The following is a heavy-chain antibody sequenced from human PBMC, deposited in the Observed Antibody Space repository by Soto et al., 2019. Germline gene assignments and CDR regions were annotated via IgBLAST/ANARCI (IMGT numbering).Heavy chain of an antibody. CDR2: ISDIGGTT. V-gene: IGHV3-23*01. Sequence: EVQLLESGGGLVQPGRSLRLSCAASGFTFNSYAVSWVRQAPGKGLEWVSAISDIGGTTYYADSVKGRFTISRDTSKNTRYLQMNSRRAEDTAVYYCAREYSSAWKTVDYWGQGTVFTVSS. J-gene: IGHJ4*02. CDR3: AREYSSAWKTVDY. CDR1: GFTFNSYA. D-gene: IGHD6-19*01.